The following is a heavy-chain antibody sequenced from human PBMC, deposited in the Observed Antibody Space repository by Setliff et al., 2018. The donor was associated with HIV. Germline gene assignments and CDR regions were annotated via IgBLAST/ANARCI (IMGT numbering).Heavy chain of an antibody. CDR2: IDHRGST. CDR1: GGSFSGYY. D-gene: IGHD1-26*01. V-gene: IGHV4-34*01. J-gene: IGHJ1*01. Sequence: PSETLSLTCAVYGGSFSGYYWSWIRQPPGKGLEWIGEIDHRGSTNYNPSLKSRVTISVDTSKNQFSLNLNSVTPADTDVYYCARQSSGSPEYFQHWGQGTLVTVSS. CDR3: ARQSSGSPEYFQH.